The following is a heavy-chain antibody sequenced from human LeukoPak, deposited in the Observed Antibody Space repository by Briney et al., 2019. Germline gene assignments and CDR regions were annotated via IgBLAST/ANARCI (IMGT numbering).Heavy chain of an antibody. J-gene: IGHJ4*02. CDR1: GYSFSSYW. D-gene: IGHD4-23*01. V-gene: IGHV5-51*01. CDR3: ASRPFETTVVPWDFY. CDR2: IYPGDSDT. Sequence: GGSLKISCKSSGYSFSSYWIGWVRQMPGKGLEWMAIIYPGDSDTRYSPSFQGQVTISVDESISTAYLQWSSLTASDTAMYYCASRPFETTVVPWDFYWGQGTLVTVSS.